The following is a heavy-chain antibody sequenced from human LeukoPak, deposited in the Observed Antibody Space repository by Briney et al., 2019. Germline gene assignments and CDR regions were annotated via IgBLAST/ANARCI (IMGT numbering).Heavy chain of an antibody. D-gene: IGHD5-12*01. CDR1: GFTFSSYG. Sequence: PGGSLRLSRAASGFTFSSYGIHWVRQAPGKGLEWVTVISFDGTIKYYADSVKGRFTSSRDNSKNTLYLQMNSLRVEDTAVYYCARGDSGYDFEYWGQGTLVTVSS. CDR3: ARGDSGYDFEY. V-gene: IGHV3-30*03. CDR2: ISFDGTIK. J-gene: IGHJ4*02.